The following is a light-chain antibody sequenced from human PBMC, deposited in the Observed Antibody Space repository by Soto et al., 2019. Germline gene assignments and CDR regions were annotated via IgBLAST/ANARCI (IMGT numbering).Light chain of an antibody. Sequence: QSALTQPAYVSGSPGQSITISCTGTSSDVGGYNYVSWYQKHPGKAPKLMIYDVSNRPSGVSNRFSGSKSGNTASLTISGLQAEDEADYYCSSYTSSSTRVFGTGTKLTVL. CDR1: SSDVGGYNY. V-gene: IGLV2-14*01. J-gene: IGLJ1*01. CDR3: SSYTSSSTRV. CDR2: DVS.